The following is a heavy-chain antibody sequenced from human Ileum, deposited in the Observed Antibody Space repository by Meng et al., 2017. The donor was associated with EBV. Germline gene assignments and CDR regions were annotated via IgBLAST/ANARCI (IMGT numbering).Heavy chain of an antibody. CDR1: GFICVSSL. CDR2: ISYDGSNK. V-gene: IGHV3-33*03. D-gene: IGHD2-2*02. CDR3: ATNTPHHY. Sequence: QVQWVVYGGCVGQLVRFLGLACSVSGFICVSSLMDWVRQATGKGLECVALISYDGSNKFYADSLKGRFTIFRDNSDNTVSLHINSLRVEDTAVYYCATNTPHHYWGQGTLVTVSS. J-gene: IGHJ4*02.